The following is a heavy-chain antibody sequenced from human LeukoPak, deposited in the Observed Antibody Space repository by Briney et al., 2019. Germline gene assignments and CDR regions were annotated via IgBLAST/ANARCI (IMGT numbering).Heavy chain of an antibody. Sequence: PSETLSLTCTVSGGSISSSSYYWGWIRQPPGKGLEWIGSIYYSGSAYYNPSLKSRVTISVDTSKNQFSLKLSSVTAADTAVYYCARLTIFDPHYFDYWGQGTLVTVSS. CDR2: IYYSGSA. CDR1: GGSISSSSYY. J-gene: IGHJ4*02. CDR3: ARLTIFDPHYFDY. V-gene: IGHV4-39*01. D-gene: IGHD3-3*01.